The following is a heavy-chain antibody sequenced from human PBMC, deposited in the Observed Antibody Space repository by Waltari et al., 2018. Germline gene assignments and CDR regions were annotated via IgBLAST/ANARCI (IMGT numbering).Heavy chain of an antibody. V-gene: IGHV4-39*01. CDR1: GGSISTNYN. CDR2: MQYRGST. CDR3: GRIAFGDDGGYFQH. Sequence: QLQLQESGPGLVKPSETLSLTCPVSGGSISTNYNWGWIRQPPGKVLEWMGNMQYRGSTFYNPSLKSRVTISLDTSKNQFSLRLSSVGAADTAVYFCGRIAFGDDGGYFQHWGQGTLVTVSS. J-gene: IGHJ1*01. D-gene: IGHD4-17*01.